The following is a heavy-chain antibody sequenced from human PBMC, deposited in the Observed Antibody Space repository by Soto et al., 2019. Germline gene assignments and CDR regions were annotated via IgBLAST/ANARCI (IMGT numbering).Heavy chain of an antibody. D-gene: IGHD7-27*01. J-gene: IGHJ6*02. V-gene: IGHV3-23*01. CDR2: ISSGSNT. CDR1: GFPFSNYA. Sequence: EVQLLESGGGLVQPGGSLRLSCVASGFPFSNYAMSWVRQTPGRGLECVSSISSGSNTYYTDSVRGRFTISRDNSKNSLYLQMSSLRAHDTALYYCAKASATGKSDGMDVWGQGTTVSVSS. CDR3: AKASATGKSDGMDV.